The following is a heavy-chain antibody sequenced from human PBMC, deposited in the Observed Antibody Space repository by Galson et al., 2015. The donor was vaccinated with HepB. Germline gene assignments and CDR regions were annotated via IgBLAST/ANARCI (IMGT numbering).Heavy chain of an antibody. CDR3: ARGLVTTGDQYYLDY. CDR1: GGSFSGYY. D-gene: IGHD4-17*01. J-gene: IGHJ4*02. Sequence: LSLTCAVYGGSFSGYYWSWIRQPPGKGLEWIGEINHSGSTNYNPSLKSRVTISVDTSKNQFSLKLSSVTAADTAVYYCARGLVTTGDQYYLDYWGQGTLATASS. V-gene: IGHV4-34*01. CDR2: INHSGST.